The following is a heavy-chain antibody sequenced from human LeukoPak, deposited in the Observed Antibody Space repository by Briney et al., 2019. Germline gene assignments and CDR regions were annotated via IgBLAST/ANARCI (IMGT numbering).Heavy chain of an antibody. CDR1: GGTFSSYA. V-gene: IGHV1-69*13. CDR3: ARDGPRYYDILTGYSAYYFDY. D-gene: IGHD3-9*01. CDR2: IIPIFGTA. Sequence: SVKVSCKAPGGTFSSYAISWVRQAPGQGLEWMGGIIPIFGTANYAQKFQGRVTITADESTSTAYMELSSLRSEDTAVYYCARDGPRYYDILTGYSAYYFDYWGQGTLVTVSS. J-gene: IGHJ4*02.